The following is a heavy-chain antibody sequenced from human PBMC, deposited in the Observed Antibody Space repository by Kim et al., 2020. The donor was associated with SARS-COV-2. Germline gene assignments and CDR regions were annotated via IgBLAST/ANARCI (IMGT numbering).Heavy chain of an antibody. Sequence: GGSLRLSCAASGFTFNDHFMDWVRQAPGKGLEWVARIRNKANSYSTDYAASVKGRFTISRDDSRNSLYLQMNSLKTEDTAMYYCNKVHGSGSYDYWGLGTLVTVSS. J-gene: IGHJ4*02. CDR2: IRNKANSYST. CDR1: GFTFNDHF. CDR3: NKVHGSGSYDY. D-gene: IGHD3-10*01. V-gene: IGHV3-72*01.